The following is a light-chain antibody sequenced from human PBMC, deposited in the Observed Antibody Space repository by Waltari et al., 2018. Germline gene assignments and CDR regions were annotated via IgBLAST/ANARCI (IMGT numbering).Light chain of an antibody. Sequence: QSALTQPASVSGSPGQSIIISCTGTSNDIGGYDHFPWYQQHPGKAPKLIIYDVSDRPSGVSNRFSGSRSANTASLAISGLLAEDEADYYCGSYTGSDAWVFGGGTKVTVL. J-gene: IGLJ3*02. CDR1: SNDIGGYDH. CDR3: GSYTGSDAWV. CDR2: DVS. V-gene: IGLV2-14*03.